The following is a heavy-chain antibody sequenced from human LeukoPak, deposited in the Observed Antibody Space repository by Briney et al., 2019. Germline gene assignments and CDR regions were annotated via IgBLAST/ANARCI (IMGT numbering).Heavy chain of an antibody. J-gene: IGHJ6*03. CDR3: ARDRIEQQRTLGRSTSYYNYYYMDV. CDR1: GFTFSSYG. Sequence: GGSLRLSCAASGFTFSSYGMHWVRQAPGKGLEWVSAISGTGGTIYYADSVKGRFTISRDNAKNSLYLQMNSLRAEDTAVYYCARDRIEQQRTLGRSTSYYNYYYMDVWGKGTTVTVSS. D-gene: IGHD6-13*01. V-gene: IGHV3-48*01. CDR2: ISGTGGTI.